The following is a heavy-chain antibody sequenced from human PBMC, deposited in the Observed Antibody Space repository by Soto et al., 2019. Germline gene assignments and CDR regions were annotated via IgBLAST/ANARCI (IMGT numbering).Heavy chain of an antibody. CDR2: INHSGST. J-gene: IGHJ4*02. V-gene: IGHV4-34*01. D-gene: IGHD2-8*02. CDR3: ERDKITGLFDY. Sequence: SDTLSLTCAVYGGSFSGYYWTGIRQPPGTGLEWIGEINHSGSTNYNPSLKSRVTISVDTSKNQFSLKLTSVTAADTAVYYCERDKITGLFDYWGQGTLVTVSS. CDR1: GGSFSGYY.